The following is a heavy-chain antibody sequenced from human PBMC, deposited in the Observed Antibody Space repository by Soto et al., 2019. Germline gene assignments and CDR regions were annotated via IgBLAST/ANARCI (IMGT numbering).Heavy chain of an antibody. J-gene: IGHJ6*02. V-gene: IGHV3-9*01. CDR2: ITWNSATI. CDR3: AKDRWARDSIDV. CDR1: GFTFDDYG. Sequence: PGESLRLSCAGSGFTFDDYGMHWVRQGPGKGLEWVSGITWNSATIGYAASVRGRFTISRDNAKNSLYLQMSSLTTEDTAVYYCAKDRWARDSIDVWGQGTTVTVSS.